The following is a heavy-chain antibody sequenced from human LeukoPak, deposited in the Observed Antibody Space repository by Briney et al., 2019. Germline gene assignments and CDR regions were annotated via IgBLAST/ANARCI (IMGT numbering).Heavy chain of an antibody. CDR3: ATHLGSYFDY. D-gene: IGHD1-26*01. CDR1: GFTFSSYG. V-gene: IGHV3-30*03. J-gene: IGHJ4*02. Sequence: PGGSLRLSCAASGFTFSSYGMHWVRQAPGKGLEWVAVISYDGSNKYYADSVKGRFTISRDNSKNTLYLQMNSLRAEDTAVYYCATHLGSYFDYWGQGTPVTVSS. CDR2: ISYDGSNK.